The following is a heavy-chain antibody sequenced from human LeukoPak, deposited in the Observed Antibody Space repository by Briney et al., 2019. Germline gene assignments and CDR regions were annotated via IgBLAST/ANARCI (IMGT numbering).Heavy chain of an antibody. CDR2: ISAYNGNT. D-gene: IGHD3-16*01. V-gene: IGHV1-18*01. Sequence: ASVKVSCKASGYTFTSYGISWVRQAPGQRLEWMGWISAYNGNTNYAQKLQGRVTMTTDTSTSTAYMELRSLRSDDTAVYYCARRGSPYGHYGMDVWGQGTTVTVSS. CDR1: GYTFTSYG. CDR3: ARRGSPYGHYGMDV. J-gene: IGHJ6*02.